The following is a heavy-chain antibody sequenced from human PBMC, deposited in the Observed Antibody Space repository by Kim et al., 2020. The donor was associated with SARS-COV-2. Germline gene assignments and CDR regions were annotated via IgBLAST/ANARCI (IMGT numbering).Heavy chain of an antibody. V-gene: IGHV4-39*01. Sequence: SLKSRVTISVDTSKNQFSLKLSSVTAADTAVYYCARRNTMVRGVIPSFDYWGQGTLVTVSS. D-gene: IGHD3-10*01. J-gene: IGHJ4*02. CDR3: ARRNTMVRGVIPSFDY.